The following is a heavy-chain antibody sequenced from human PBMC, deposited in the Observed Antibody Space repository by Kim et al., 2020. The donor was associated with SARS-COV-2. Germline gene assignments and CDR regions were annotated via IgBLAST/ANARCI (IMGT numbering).Heavy chain of an antibody. D-gene: IGHD6-19*01. V-gene: IGHV1-2*02. CDR3: ARDRAPLPYSSGWAVFDY. J-gene: IGHJ4*02. CDR2: INPNSGGT. CDR1: GYTFTGYY. Sequence: ASVKVSCKASGYTFTGYYMHWVRQAPGQGLEWMGWINPNSGGTNYAQKFQGRVTMTRDTSISTAYMELSRLRSDDTAVYYCARDRAPLPYSSGWAVFDYWGQGTLVTVSS.